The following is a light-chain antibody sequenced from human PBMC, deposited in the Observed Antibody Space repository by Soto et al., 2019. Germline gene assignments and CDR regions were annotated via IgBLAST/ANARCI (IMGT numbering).Light chain of an antibody. CDR1: QSISNY. CDR2: AAS. V-gene: IGKV3-20*01. Sequence: EIVLTQSPGTLSLSPGERATLSCRASQSISNYLAWYQQRPGQSPRLLIYAASSRATGVPDRFSGGGSATDFTLTVSRLEPEDFAVYYGQQYGGSPRTFGQGTKLEIK. J-gene: IGKJ2*01. CDR3: QQYGGSPRT.